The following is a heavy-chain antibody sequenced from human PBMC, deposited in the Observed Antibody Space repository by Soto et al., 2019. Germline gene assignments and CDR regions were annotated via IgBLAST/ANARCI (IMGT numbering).Heavy chain of an antibody. J-gene: IGHJ4*02. D-gene: IGHD2-2*01. CDR1: GYTFTSYY. Sequence: ASVKVSCKASGYTFTSYYMHWVRQAPGQGLEWMGIINPSGGSTSYAQKFQGRVTMTRDTSTSTVYMELSSLRSEDTAVYYCARDSGNEGYCSSTSCYVFAYRGQGTLVTVSS. V-gene: IGHV1-46*01. CDR3: ARDSGNEGYCSSTSCYVFAY. CDR2: INPSGGST.